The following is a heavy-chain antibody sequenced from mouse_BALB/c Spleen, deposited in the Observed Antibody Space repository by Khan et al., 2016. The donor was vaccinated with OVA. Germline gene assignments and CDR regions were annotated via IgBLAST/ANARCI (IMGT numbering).Heavy chain of an antibody. CDR3: AREDGTSFAY. J-gene: IGHJ3*01. CDR1: GYAFTNYL. Sequence: QVRLQQSGAELVRPGTSVKVSCKASGYAFTNYLIEWVKQRPGQGLEWIGVINPGSGGTNYNEKFKGKATLTADKSSSTAYMQLSSLTSDDSAVYFCAREDGTSFAYWGQGTLVTVSA. D-gene: IGHD4-1*01. CDR2: INPGSGGT. V-gene: IGHV1-54*01.